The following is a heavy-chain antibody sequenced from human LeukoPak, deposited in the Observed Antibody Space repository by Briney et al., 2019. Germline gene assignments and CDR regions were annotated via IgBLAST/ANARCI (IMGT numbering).Heavy chain of an antibody. Sequence: PSETLSLTCTVSGGSISSSSYYWGWIRQPPGKGLEWIGSIYYSGSTYYNPSLKSRVTISVDTSKNQFSLKLSSVTAADTAVYYCAGRVAVAIFDYWGQGTLVTVSS. J-gene: IGHJ4*02. CDR3: AGRVAVAIFDY. CDR1: GGSISSSSYY. V-gene: IGHV4-39*01. CDR2: IYYSGST. D-gene: IGHD6-19*01.